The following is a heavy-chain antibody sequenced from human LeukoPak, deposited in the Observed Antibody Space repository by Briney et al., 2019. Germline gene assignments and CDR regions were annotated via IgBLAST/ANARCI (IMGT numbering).Heavy chain of an antibody. V-gene: IGHV3-66*01. D-gene: IGHD2-21*01. CDR2: FYSDGSI. Sequence: GGSLRLSCAASGLTVSRNYMGWVRQAPGRVLEWISVFYSDGSIYYADSVKGRFTISRDNSKNTLDLQMNSLRAEDTAVYYCARENLAGIFPYGMDVWGQGTMVTVSS. CDR1: GLTVSRNY. CDR3: ARENLAGIFPYGMDV. J-gene: IGHJ6*02.